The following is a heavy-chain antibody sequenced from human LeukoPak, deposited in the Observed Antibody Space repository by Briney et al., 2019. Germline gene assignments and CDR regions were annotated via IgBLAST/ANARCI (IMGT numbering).Heavy chain of an antibody. V-gene: IGHV1-2*02. D-gene: IGHD2-15*01. CDR2: INPNSGGT. CDR3: ARAYEYCSGGSCYSWFDP. Sequence: ASVKVSCKASGYTFTGYYMHWVRQPPGQGLEWMGWINPNSGGTNYAQKFQGRVTMTRDTSISTAYMELSRLRSDDTAVYYCARAYEYCSGGSCYSWFDPWGQGTLVTVSS. CDR1: GYTFTGYY. J-gene: IGHJ5*02.